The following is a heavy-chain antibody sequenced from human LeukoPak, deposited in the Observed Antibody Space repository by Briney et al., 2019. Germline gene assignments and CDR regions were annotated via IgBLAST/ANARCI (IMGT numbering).Heavy chain of an antibody. Sequence: GASVKVSCKASGYTFTNYYMHWVRQAPGQGLEWMGWINPNSGGTNSAQKFQGRVTMTRDTSIGTAYMELSSLRSDDTAVYYCARDQATVSTPWVDYWGQGTLVTVSS. CDR2: INPNSGGT. V-gene: IGHV1-2*02. D-gene: IGHD4-17*01. J-gene: IGHJ4*02. CDR1: GYTFTNYY. CDR3: ARDQATVSTPWVDY.